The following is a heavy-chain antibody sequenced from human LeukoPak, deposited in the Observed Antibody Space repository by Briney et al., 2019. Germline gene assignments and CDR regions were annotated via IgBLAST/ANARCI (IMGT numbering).Heavy chain of an antibody. CDR3: ARKPSSSWYRFDY. CDR2: ISSSGSTI. Sequence: GGSLRLSCAASGSTFSSYEMNWVRQAPGKGLEWVSYISSSGSTIYYADSVKGRFTISRDNAKNSLYLQMNSLRAEDTAVYYCARKPSSSWYRFDYWGQGTLVTVSS. J-gene: IGHJ4*02. V-gene: IGHV3-48*03. CDR1: GSTFSSYE. D-gene: IGHD6-13*01.